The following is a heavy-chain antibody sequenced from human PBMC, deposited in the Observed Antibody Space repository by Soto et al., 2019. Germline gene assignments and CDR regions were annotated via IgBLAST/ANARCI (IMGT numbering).Heavy chain of an antibody. CDR2: ISDGGDTT. CDR3: DNGPGVSGCLTPRVDF. J-gene: IGHJ4*02. Sequence: EVQLLESGGGWGQPGGSLRLSCAASGFTFNNYAMTWVRQAPGKGLEWVAAISDGGDTTSYADSVKGRFNVSRDGSKNTMYLEISSLRPEDTALYYCDNGPGVSGCLTPRVDFWGQGTLVTVSS. V-gene: IGHV3-23*01. D-gene: IGHD3-16*01. CDR1: GFTFNNYA.